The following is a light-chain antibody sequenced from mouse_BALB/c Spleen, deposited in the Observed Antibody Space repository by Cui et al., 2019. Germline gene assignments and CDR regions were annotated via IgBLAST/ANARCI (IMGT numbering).Light chain of an antibody. CDR2: YTS. V-gene: IGKV10-96*01. CDR1: QDISNY. J-gene: IGKJ4*01. CDR3: QQGNTRRGFT. Sequence: DIQMPQTTSSLSASLGDRVTISCRASQDISNYLNWYQQKPDGTIKLLIYYTSTLHSGVPSRFSGSGSGTDYSLTISNLEQEDIAADFCQQGNTRRGFTFGSGTKLEIK.